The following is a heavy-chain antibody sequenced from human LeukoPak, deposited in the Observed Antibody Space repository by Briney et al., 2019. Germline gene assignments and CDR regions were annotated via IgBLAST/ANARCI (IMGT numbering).Heavy chain of an antibody. CDR1: GYSYTSYA. CDR2: INAGNGNT. D-gene: IGHD4-23*01. J-gene: IGHJ6*02. CDR3: ARVEVAGGNNDYSYGMDV. Sequence: ASGVVSCKASGYSYTSYAMYWVRQAAGQRLEWMGWINAGNGNTKYSQKFQGRVTITRDTSASTAYMELSSLRSEDTAVYYCARVEVAGGNNDYSYGMDVWGQGTTVTVSS. V-gene: IGHV1-3*01.